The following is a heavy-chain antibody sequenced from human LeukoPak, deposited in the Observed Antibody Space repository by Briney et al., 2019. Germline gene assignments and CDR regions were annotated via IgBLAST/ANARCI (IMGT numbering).Heavy chain of an antibody. D-gene: IGHD1-26*01. Sequence: SETLSLTCAVSGGPISGSSWWTWVRQSPGKGLEWIGEVFHSGSTNYNPSLKSRVTISVDKSKNQFSLKLSSVTAADTAVYYCARNSGNTDFDHWDQGTLVTVSS. V-gene: IGHV4-4*02. J-gene: IGHJ4*02. CDR3: ARNSGNTDFDH. CDR2: VFHSGST. CDR1: GGPISGSSW.